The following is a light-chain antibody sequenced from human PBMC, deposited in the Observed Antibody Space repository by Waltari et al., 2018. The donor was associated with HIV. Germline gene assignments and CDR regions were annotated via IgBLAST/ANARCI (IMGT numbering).Light chain of an antibody. V-gene: IGLV6-57*01. CDR2: EDS. J-gene: IGLJ2*01. CDR3: QSYDGTTVV. Sequence: NFILTPSHSVSESPGKTVTISCTRTSGGIGSTSIQWYQQRPGRSPDTVIYEDSQRPSGVPNRFSGSVDSSSNSASLTISGLKTEDEADYFCQSYDGTTVVFGGGTRLTVL. CDR1: SGGIGSTS.